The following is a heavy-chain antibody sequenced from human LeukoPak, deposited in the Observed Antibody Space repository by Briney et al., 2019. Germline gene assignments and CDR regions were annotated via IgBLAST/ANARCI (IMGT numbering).Heavy chain of an antibody. Sequence: SETLSLTCAVYGGSFSGYYWSWIRQPPGKGLEWIGEINHSGSTNYNPSLKSRVTISVDTSKNQFSLKLSSVTAADTAGYYCARGALPTTRHYYDSSGEFDYWGQGTLVTVSS. J-gene: IGHJ4*02. CDR2: INHSGST. D-gene: IGHD3-22*01. V-gene: IGHV4-34*01. CDR3: ARGALPTTRHYYDSSGEFDY. CDR1: GGSFSGYY.